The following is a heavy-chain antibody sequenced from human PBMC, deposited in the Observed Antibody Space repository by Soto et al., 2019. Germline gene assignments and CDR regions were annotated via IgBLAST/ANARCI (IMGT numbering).Heavy chain of an antibody. V-gene: IGHV4-30-2*06. J-gene: IGHJ4*02. CDR2: IFHTGST. CDR3: ARETRVGTYYFDY. Sequence: PXETLSLTCAVSGDSISRAGYSWTWIRQSPGKGLEWIGYIFHTGSTYYNPSLKSRVTISIDRSENQFSLKLNSVTAADTAVYYCARETRVGTYYFDYWGRGTLVTVSS. CDR1: GDSISRAGYS. D-gene: IGHD1-26*01.